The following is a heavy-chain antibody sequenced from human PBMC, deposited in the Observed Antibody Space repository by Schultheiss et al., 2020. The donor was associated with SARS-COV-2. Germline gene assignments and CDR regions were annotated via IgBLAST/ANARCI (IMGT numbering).Heavy chain of an antibody. CDR3: ASEVPAGYYFDY. J-gene: IGHJ4*02. V-gene: IGHV4-59*02. CDR2: IYYSGST. Sequence: GSLRLSCAASGFTVSSNYMSWVRQAPGRGLEWIGYIYYSGSTNYNPSLKSRVTISVDTSKNQFSLKLSSVTAADTAVYYCASEVPAGYYFDYWGQGTLVTVSS. CDR1: GFTVSSNY. D-gene: IGHD2-2*01.